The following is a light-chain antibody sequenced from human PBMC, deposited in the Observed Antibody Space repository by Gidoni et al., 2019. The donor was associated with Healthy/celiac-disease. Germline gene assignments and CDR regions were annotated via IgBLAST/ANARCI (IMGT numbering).Light chain of an antibody. CDR3: QQYGSLPLT. Sequence: QYPSSLSASVGYRVTITCQASQDISNYLHWYQQKPGKAPKLLIYDASNLETGVPSRFSGSGSGTDFTFTISSLQPEDIATYYCQQYGSLPLTFGGGTKVEIK. CDR2: DAS. J-gene: IGKJ4*01. CDR1: QDISNY. V-gene: IGKV1-33*01.